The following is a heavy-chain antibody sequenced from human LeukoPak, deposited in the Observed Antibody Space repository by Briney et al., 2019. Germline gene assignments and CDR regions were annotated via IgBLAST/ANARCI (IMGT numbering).Heavy chain of an antibody. Sequence: SETLSLTCTVSGFCISSAYYWGWIRQPPGKGLEWIGYISHSGSTYDNPSLKSRVTISGDTSKNQFSLKLSSVTAADTAVYYCARLGGYCSGGSCYSFDYWGQGTLVTVSS. CDR3: ARLGGYCSGGSCYSFDY. CDR2: ISHSGST. J-gene: IGHJ4*02. V-gene: IGHV4-38-2*02. CDR1: GFCISSAYY. D-gene: IGHD2-15*01.